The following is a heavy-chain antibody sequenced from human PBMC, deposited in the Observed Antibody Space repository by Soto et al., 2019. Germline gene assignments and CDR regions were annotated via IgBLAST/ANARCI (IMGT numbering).Heavy chain of an antibody. CDR2: IIPILGIA. V-gene: IGHV1-69*04. CDR1: GGTFSSYT. Sequence: GASVKVSCKASGGTFSSYTISWVRQAPGQGLEWVGKIIPILGIANYAQKFQGRVTITADKSTSTAYMELSSLRSEDTAVYNCAGEKYCSGGSCQDHDYGGQGTLVTVSS. D-gene: IGHD2-15*01. CDR3: AGEKYCSGGSCQDHDY. J-gene: IGHJ4*02.